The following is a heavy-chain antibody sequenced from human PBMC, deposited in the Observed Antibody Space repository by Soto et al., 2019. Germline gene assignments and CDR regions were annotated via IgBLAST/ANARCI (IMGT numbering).Heavy chain of an antibody. Sequence: QITLKESGPTLVKPTQTLTLTCTFSGFSLSTSGVGVGWIRQPPGKALEWLALIYWDDEKRYSPSLKSRLTIPKEPSKNQVVLTMTNMDPVDTATHYCARRRLRHPFDYWGQGTLVTVSS. CDR1: GFSLSTSGVG. D-gene: IGHD4-17*01. CDR2: IYWDDEK. V-gene: IGHV2-5*02. CDR3: ARRRLRHPFDY. J-gene: IGHJ4*02.